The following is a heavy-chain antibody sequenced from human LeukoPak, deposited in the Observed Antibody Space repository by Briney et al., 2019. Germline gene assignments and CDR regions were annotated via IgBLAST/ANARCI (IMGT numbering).Heavy chain of an antibody. D-gene: IGHD6-13*01. J-gene: IGHJ5*02. CDR3: ASSSWYGNWFDP. V-gene: IGHV4-59*01. Sequence: SATLSLTCTVSGGSISSYYWSWIRQPPGKGLEWIGYIYYTGSTNYNPSLKSRVTISVDTSKNQFSLKLSSVTAADTAVYYCASSSWYGNWFDPWGQGTLVTVSS. CDR2: IYYTGST. CDR1: GGSISSYY.